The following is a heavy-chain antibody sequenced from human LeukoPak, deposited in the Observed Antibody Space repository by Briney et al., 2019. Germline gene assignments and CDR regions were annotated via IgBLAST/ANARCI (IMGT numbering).Heavy chain of an antibody. V-gene: IGHV3-66*02. CDR3: ARDHYDSSGYYYAGWFDP. CDR1: GFTVSSNY. Sequence: GGSLRLSCAASGFTVSSNYMSWVRQAPGKGLEWVSVIYSGSSTYYADSVKGRFTISRDNSKNTLYLQMNSLRAEDTAVYYCARDHYDSSGYYYAGWFDPWGQGTLVTVSS. D-gene: IGHD3-22*01. J-gene: IGHJ5*02. CDR2: IYSGSST.